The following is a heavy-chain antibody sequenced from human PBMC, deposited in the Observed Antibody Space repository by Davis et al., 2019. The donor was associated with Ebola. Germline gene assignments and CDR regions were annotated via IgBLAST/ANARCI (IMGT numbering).Heavy chain of an antibody. J-gene: IGHJ4*02. CDR1: GGSTSSGGYY. CDR2: IYYSGST. CDR3: AREAADGYKIKGFDY. Sequence: SETLSLTCTVSGGSTSSGGYYWSWIRQHPGKGLEWIGYIYYSGSTYYNPSLKSRVTISVDTSKNQFSLKLSSVTAADTAVYYCAREAADGYKIKGFDYWGQGTLVTVSS. V-gene: IGHV4-31*03. D-gene: IGHD5-24*01.